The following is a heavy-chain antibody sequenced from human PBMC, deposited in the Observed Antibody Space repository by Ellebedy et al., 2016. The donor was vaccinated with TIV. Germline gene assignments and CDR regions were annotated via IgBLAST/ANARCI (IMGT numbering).Heavy chain of an antibody. CDR3: ARDEIGGDSSSWYSWNYFDY. CDR2: IIPIFGTA. CDR1: GGTFSSYA. J-gene: IGHJ4*02. Sequence: SVKVSCXASGGTFSSYAISWVRQAPGQGLEWMGGIIPIFGTANYAQKFQGRVTITADESTSTAYMELSSLRSEDTAVYYCARDEIGGDSSSWYSWNYFDYWGQGTLVTVSS. V-gene: IGHV1-69*13. D-gene: IGHD6-13*01.